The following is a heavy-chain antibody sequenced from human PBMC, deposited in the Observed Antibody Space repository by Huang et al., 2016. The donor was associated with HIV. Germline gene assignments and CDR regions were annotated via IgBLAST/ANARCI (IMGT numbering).Heavy chain of an antibody. CDR1: GGSFSGLN. CDR3: ARGRGDARGFLGLDF. D-gene: IGHD3-16*01. V-gene: IGHV4-34*01. Sequence: QVQLHQWGAGLLKPSETLSLTCAVYGGSFSGLNWTWIRQTPGKGLEWIGEINHSGRTNYSPALKRRVTIALDTSKNQFSLRLRSVTAADTAVYYCARGRGDARGFLGLDFWGQGTLVTVSS. CDR2: INHSGRT. J-gene: IGHJ4*02.